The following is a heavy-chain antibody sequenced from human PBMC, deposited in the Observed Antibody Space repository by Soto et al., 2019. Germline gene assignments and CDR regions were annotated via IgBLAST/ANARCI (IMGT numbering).Heavy chain of an antibody. CDR3: ARGLAAASARKYYYYYYGMDV. J-gene: IGHJ6*02. V-gene: IGHV1-69*13. D-gene: IGHD6-13*01. CDR2: IIPIFGTA. CDR1: GGTFSSYA. Sequence: GASVKVSCKASGGTFSSYAISWVRQAPGQGLEWMGGIIPIFGTANYAQKFQGRVTITADESTSTAYMELSSLRSEDTAVYYCARGLAAASARKYYYYYYGMDVWGQGTTVTVSS.